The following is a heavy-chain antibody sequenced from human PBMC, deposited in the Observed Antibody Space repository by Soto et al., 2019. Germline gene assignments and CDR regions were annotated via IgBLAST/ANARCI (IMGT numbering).Heavy chain of an antibody. D-gene: IGHD2-2*01. CDR1: GGTFSSYT. Sequence: QVQLVQSGAAVKKPGSSVKVSCKASGGTFSSYTISWVRQAPGQGLEWMGRSIPIFGIANYAQKFQGRVTITADKSTSTAYMELSSLRSEDTAVYYCARDCSSTSCYGYPCGQGTLVSVSS. V-gene: IGHV1-69*08. CDR3: ARDCSSTSCYGYP. J-gene: IGHJ5*02. CDR2: SIPIFGIA.